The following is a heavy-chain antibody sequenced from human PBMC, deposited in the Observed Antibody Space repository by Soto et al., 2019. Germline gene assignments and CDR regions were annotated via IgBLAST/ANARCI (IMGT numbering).Heavy chain of an antibody. CDR3: AKDRYGDYGGVDY. Sequence: GGSMRLSCAAAGVTFSNYAMIWVRQATGKGLEWVSVITGGGGRTYYADSVKGRFTISRDNSKNTLYLQMNSLRAEDTAVYYCAKDRYGDYGGVDYWGQGTLVTVS. J-gene: IGHJ4*02. CDR1: GVTFSNYA. CDR2: ITGGGGRT. V-gene: IGHV3-23*01. D-gene: IGHD4-17*01.